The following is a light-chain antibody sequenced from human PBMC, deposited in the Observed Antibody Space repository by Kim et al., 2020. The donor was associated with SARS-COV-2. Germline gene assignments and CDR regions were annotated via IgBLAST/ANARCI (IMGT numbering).Light chain of an antibody. CDR3: NSYTGSDTLI. V-gene: IGLV2-14*03. CDR1: SSDVGGYNF. Sequence: GQSITISCTGTSSDVGGYNFVSWFQQHPGRVPKLLIYDVSNRPSGVSNRFSGSKSGNTASLTISGLQAEDEADYYCNSYTGSDTLIFGGGTQLTVL. J-gene: IGLJ2*01. CDR2: DVS.